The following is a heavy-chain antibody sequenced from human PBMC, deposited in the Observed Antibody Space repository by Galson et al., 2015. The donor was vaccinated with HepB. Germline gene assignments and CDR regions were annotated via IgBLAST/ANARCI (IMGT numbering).Heavy chain of an antibody. CDR2: INAGNGNT. V-gene: IGHV1-3*01. CDR3: ARDRLGSGWYDY. J-gene: IGHJ4*02. CDR1: GYTFTSYA. D-gene: IGHD3-10*01. Sequence: SVKVSCKASGYTFTSYAMHWVRQAPGQRLEWMGWINAGNGNTKYSQKFQGRVTITRDTSASTAYMELSSLRSEDTAVYYCARDRLGSGWYDYWGQGTLVTVSS.